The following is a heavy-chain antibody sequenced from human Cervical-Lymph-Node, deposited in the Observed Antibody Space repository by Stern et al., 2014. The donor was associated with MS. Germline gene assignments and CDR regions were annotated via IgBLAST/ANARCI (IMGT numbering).Heavy chain of an antibody. D-gene: IGHD6-6*01. CDR2: IIPIFGTA. CDR1: GGTFNTNV. CDR3: ARAAYSTSSYNY. V-gene: IGHV1-69*01. J-gene: IGHJ4*02. Sequence: VQLVESGAEVKKPGSSVKVSCKASGGTFNTNVISWVRQAPGQGLEWMGGIIPIFGTALYAQKFQGRVTITANESTRAGYMELSTRRSEDTAVNFCARAAYSTSSYNYWGQGTLVIVSS.